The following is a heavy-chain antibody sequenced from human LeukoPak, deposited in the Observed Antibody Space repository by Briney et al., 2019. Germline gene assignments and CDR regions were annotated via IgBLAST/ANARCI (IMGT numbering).Heavy chain of an antibody. CDR1: GGSISSSNW. CDR2: IYHSGST. V-gene: IGHV4-4*02. J-gene: IGHJ4*02. CDR3: ARVSSGATTVDY. Sequence: SETLSLTCAVSGGSISSSNWWSWVRPPPGKGLEWIGEIYHSGSTNYNPSPKSRVTISVDKSKNQFSLKLSSVTAADTAVYYCARVSSGATTVDYWAQGTLVTVSS. D-gene: IGHD1-26*01.